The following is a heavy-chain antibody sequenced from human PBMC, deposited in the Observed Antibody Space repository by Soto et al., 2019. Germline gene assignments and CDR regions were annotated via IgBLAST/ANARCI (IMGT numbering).Heavy chain of an antibody. D-gene: IGHD2-21*02. CDR1: GGSFSGYY. CDR3: ARGLGGGNSYYYYYYGMDV. CDR2: INHSGST. V-gene: IGHV4-34*01. Sequence: SETMSRTCAGYGGSFSGYYWSWIRQPPGKGLEWIGEINHSGSTNYNPSLKSRVTISVDTSKNQFYLKLSSVTAADTAVYYCARGLGGGNSYYYYYYGMDVWGQVTTAT. J-gene: IGHJ6*02.